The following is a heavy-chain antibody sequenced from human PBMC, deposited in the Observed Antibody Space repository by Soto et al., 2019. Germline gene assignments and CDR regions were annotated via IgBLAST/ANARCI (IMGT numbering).Heavy chain of an antibody. Sequence: QVQLVQSGAEVKKPGASVKVSCKASGYTFTIYAMHWVRQAPGQRREGMGWINAGNGNTKYSQKFQGRVTITRDTAASTAYMELSSLRSEDTAVYYCARDRGSGWDYDAFDIWGQGTMVTVSS. V-gene: IGHV1-3*01. CDR1: GYTFTIYA. D-gene: IGHD6-19*01. J-gene: IGHJ3*02. CDR3: ARDRGSGWDYDAFDI. CDR2: INAGNGNT.